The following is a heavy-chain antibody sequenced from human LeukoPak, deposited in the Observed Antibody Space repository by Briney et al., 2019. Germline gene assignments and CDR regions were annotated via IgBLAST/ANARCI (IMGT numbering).Heavy chain of an antibody. CDR2: MYYLGSDT. CDR1: GGSITNYY. D-gene: IGHD1-14*01. V-gene: IGHV4-59*08. J-gene: IGHJ3*01. CDR3: ARQPAGTATFDV. Sequence: SETLSLTCTVSGGSITNYYWSWIRQSPGKGLEWIGYMYYLGSDTNYNPSLKSRVVMSVDTSKDDFSLRLSSGTAADSGVYYCARQPAGTATFDVWGQGAMVTVSS.